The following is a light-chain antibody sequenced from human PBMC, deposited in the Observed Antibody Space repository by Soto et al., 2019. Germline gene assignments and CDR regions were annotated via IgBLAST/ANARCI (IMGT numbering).Light chain of an antibody. CDR2: DAS. Sequence: EIVLTQSPATLSLSPWERATLSCRASQSVSSYLAWYQQKPGQAPRLLIDDASNRATGIPARFSGSGSGTDFTLPISSLEPEDFAVYYCQQSSNWPLTFGGGTKVEIK. CDR1: QSVSSY. J-gene: IGKJ4*01. V-gene: IGKV3-11*01. CDR3: QQSSNWPLT.